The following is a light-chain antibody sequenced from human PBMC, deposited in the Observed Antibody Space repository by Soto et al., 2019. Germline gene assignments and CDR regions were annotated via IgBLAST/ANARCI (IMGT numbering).Light chain of an antibody. V-gene: IGKV1-5*01. CDR3: QQSSSYLYS. CDR2: DAS. J-gene: IGKJ2*01. CDR1: QSISNW. Sequence: DIQMTQSPSTLSASVGDRVTITCRASQSISNWLAWYHQKPGKAPKLLIYDASTLETGVPSRFSGSGSGTEFTLTITSLQPDDFATYYCQQSSSYLYSFGQGTKLEIK.